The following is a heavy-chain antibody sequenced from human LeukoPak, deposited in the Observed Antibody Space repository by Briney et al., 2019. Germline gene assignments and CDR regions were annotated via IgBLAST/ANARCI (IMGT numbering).Heavy chain of an antibody. J-gene: IGHJ5*02. CDR1: GYSFSGYY. D-gene: IGHD2-2*02. V-gene: IGHV1-2*02. CDR2: INPKSGGT. Sequence: ASVKVSCKASGYSFSGYYIHWVRQAPGQGLEWMGWINPKSGGTQFKENFQGRVTMTRDSSISTAYLELSGLRSDDTAIYYCARANFLYTGLAVATATRYTRMVTWFDPWGQGTLVTVSS. CDR3: ARANFLYTGLAVATATRYTRMVTWFDP.